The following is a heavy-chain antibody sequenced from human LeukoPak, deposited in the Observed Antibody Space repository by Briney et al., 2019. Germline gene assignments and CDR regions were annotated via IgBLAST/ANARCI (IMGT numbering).Heavy chain of an antibody. V-gene: IGHV3-7*01. CDR1: GFTFSNYF. CDR3: ARDHPDYGDYGGPLNY. D-gene: IGHD4-17*01. CDR2: IKQDGSEK. Sequence: GGSLRLSCAASGFTFSNYFMSWVRQAPGKGLEWVANIKQDGSEKYYVDSVKGRFTISRDNAKSSLYLQMNSLRAEDTAIYYCARDHPDYGDYGGPLNYWGQGTLVTVSP. J-gene: IGHJ4*02.